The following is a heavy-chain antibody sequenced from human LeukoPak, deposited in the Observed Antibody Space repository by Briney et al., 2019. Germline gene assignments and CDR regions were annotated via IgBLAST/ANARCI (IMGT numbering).Heavy chain of an antibody. J-gene: IGHJ1*01. V-gene: IGHV1-2*02. CDR1: GYTFTGYY. Sequence: GASVKVSCKASGYTFTGYYMHWVRQAPGQGLEWMGWINPNSGGTNYAQKFQGRVTMTRDTSISTAYMELSRLGSDDTAVYYCARVVRAAAAPRSYFQHWGQGTLVTVSS. D-gene: IGHD6-13*01. CDR2: INPNSGGT. CDR3: ARVVRAAAAPRSYFQH.